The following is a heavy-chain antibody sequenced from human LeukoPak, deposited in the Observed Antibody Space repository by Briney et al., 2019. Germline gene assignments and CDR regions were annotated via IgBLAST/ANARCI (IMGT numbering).Heavy chain of an antibody. J-gene: IGHJ4*02. V-gene: IGHV3-48*03. Sequence: PEGSLRLSCAGSGLTFSNYEMNWVRQAPGKGLEWVSYISSSSSTIYYADSVKGRFTISRDNAKNSLYLQMNSLRDEDTAVYYCARDGGHSSRYFDYWGQGTLVTVSS. CDR3: ARDGGHSSRYFDY. CDR2: ISSSSSTI. D-gene: IGHD6-13*01. CDR1: GLTFSNYE.